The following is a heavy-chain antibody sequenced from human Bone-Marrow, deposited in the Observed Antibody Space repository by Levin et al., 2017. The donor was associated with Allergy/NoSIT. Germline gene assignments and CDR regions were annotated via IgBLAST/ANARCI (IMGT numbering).Heavy chain of an antibody. D-gene: IGHD6-13*01. V-gene: IGHV1-2*02. CDR3: AREKREQQPNDYYYGMDV. Sequence: ASVKVSCKASGYTFTGYYMHWVRQAPGQGLEWMGWINPNSGGTNYAQKFQGRVTMTRDTSISTAYMELSRLRSDDTAVYYCAREKREQQPNDYYYGMDVWGQGTTVTVSS. CDR1: GYTFTGYY. CDR2: INPNSGGT. J-gene: IGHJ6*02.